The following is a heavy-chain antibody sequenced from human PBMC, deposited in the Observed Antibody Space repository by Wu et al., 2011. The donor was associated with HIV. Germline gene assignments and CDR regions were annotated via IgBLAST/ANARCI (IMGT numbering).Heavy chain of an antibody. CDR2: INPNSGGT. CDR1: GHMFIGYY. D-gene: IGHD6-13*01. Sequence: QVQLVQSGAEVKKPGASVKVSCKASGHMFIGYYMHWVRQAPGQGLEWMGWINPNSGGTNYAQKFQGRVTMTWDTSISTAYMELSRLRSDDTAVYYCARRGGPKQQLVLKKGMDVWGQGTTVTVSS. V-gene: IGHV1-2*02. CDR3: ARRGGPKQQLVLKKGMDV. J-gene: IGHJ6*02.